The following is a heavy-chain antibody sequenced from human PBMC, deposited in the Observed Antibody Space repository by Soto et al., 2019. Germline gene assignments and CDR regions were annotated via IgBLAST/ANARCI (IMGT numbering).Heavy chain of an antibody. V-gene: IGHV4-59*01. J-gene: IGHJ4*02. CDR2: MYFSGST. D-gene: IGHD3-10*01. Sequence: SETLSLTCTVSDGSISSYYWSWIRQPPGKGLEWIGYMYFSGSTNYNPSLKSRVTMSVDTSKNQFSLKLTSVTAADTAVYFCARGPYGSGSCLDYWGRGTLVTVSS. CDR3: ARGPYGSGSCLDY. CDR1: DGSISSYY.